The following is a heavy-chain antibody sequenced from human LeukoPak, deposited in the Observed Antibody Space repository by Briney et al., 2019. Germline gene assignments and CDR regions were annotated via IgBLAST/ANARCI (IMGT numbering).Heavy chain of an antibody. J-gene: IGHJ4*02. Sequence: GGSLRLSCAASGFTVSSNYMSWVRQAPGKGPEWVSVIYSGGSTYYADSVKGRFTISRDNSKNTLYLQMNSLRAEDTAVYYCARERPENYYESSGYFDYWGQGTLVTVSS. D-gene: IGHD3-22*01. V-gene: IGHV3-66*01. CDR1: GFTVSSNY. CDR3: ARERPENYYESSGYFDY. CDR2: IYSGGST.